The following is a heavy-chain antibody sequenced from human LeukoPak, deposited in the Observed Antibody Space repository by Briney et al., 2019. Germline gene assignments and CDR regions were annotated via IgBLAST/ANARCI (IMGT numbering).Heavy chain of an antibody. J-gene: IGHJ4*02. CDR3: ARGPRALLDY. Sequence: PSETLSLTCAVYGGSFSGYYWSWIRQPPGKGLEWIGEINHSGSTNYNPSLKSRVTISVDTSKNQFSLKLSSVTAADTAVYYCARGPRALLDYWGQGTLVTVSS. CDR2: INHSGST. CDR1: GGSFSGYY. V-gene: IGHV4-34*01.